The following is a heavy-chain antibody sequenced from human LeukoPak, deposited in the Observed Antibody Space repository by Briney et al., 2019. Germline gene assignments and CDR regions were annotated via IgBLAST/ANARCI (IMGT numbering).Heavy chain of an antibody. CDR3: AKEKDLGIAAAFDY. V-gene: IGHV3-43*02. CDR2: ISGDGGST. J-gene: IGHJ4*02. Sequence: GGSLRLSCAASGFTFDDYAMHWVRQAPGKGLEWVSLISGDGGSTYYADSVKGRFTISRDNSKNSLYLQMNSLRTEDTALYDCAKEKDLGIAAAFDYWGQGTLVTVSS. D-gene: IGHD6-13*01. CDR1: GFTFDDYA.